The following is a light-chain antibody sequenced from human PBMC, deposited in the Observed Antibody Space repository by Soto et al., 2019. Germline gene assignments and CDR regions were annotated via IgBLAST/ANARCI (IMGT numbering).Light chain of an antibody. CDR3: QQYGSSPPIT. Sequence: EIVLTQSPGTLSLSPGESATLSCRASQSVTGSYLAWYQQKPGQAPRLLIYGASSRATGIPDRFSGSGSGTDFTLTISRLEPEDFAVYYCQQYGSSPPITCGQGTRLEIK. CDR1: QSVTGSY. CDR2: GAS. J-gene: IGKJ5*01. V-gene: IGKV3-20*01.